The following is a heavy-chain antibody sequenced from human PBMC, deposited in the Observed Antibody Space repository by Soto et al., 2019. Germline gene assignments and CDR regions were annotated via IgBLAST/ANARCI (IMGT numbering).Heavy chain of an antibody. CDR2: ISAHNGNT. Sequence: QVHLVQSGAEVKKPGASVKVSCQGSGYAFTTYGITWVRQAPGQGLEWMGWISAHNGNTNYAQKLQGRVTVTRDTSTSTASMELRSLRYADTAVYYCARGRYGDYWGQGALVTVSS. J-gene: IGHJ4*02. V-gene: IGHV1-18*01. CDR1: GYAFTTYG. CDR3: ARGRYGDY. D-gene: IGHD1-1*01.